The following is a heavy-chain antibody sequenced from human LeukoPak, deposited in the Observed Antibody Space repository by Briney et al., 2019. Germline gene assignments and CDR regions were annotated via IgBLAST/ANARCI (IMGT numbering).Heavy chain of an antibody. V-gene: IGHV3-30*18. D-gene: IGHD3-22*01. CDR2: MSFDGSSE. CDR1: GFTFSSYG. CDR3: AKGDDSSGYIFDY. J-gene: IGHJ4*02. Sequence: GRSLTLSCAASGFTFSSYGTHWVRQAPGKGLEWVAVMSFDGSSEYYADSVQGRFTVARDNSKNTMYLQMNSLRAEDTAVYYCAKGDDSSGYIFDYWGQGTLVTVSS.